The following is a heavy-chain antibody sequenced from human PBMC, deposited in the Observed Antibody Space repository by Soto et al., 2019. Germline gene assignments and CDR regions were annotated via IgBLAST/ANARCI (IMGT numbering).Heavy chain of an antibody. J-gene: IGHJ4*02. D-gene: IGHD5-12*01. V-gene: IGHV4-30-4*01. CDR1: GGSISSGDYY. Sequence: QVQLQESGPGLVKPSQTLSLTCTVSGGSISSGDYYWSWIRQPPGKGLEWIGYIYYSGSTYYNPSLKSRVTISVDTSKNQFSLKLSSVTAADTAVYYCARAPLDGYNRLHYFDYWGQGTLVTVSS. CDR3: ARAPLDGYNRLHYFDY. CDR2: IYYSGST.